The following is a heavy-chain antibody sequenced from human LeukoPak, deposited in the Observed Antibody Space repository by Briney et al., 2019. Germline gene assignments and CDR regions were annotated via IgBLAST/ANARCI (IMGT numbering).Heavy chain of an antibody. V-gene: IGHV3-30*02. CDR3: SKDQVTFGGVMVGIIDY. J-gene: IGHJ4*02. D-gene: IGHD3-16*01. Sequence: GGSLRLSCAASGFTLSSYGMHWVRQAPGKGLEWVAFIRHDGSNKYYADSVKGRFTISRDNSKSTLYLQMNSLRAEDTAVYYCSKDQVTFGGVMVGIIDYWGQGTLVTVSS. CDR1: GFTLSSYG. CDR2: IRHDGSNK.